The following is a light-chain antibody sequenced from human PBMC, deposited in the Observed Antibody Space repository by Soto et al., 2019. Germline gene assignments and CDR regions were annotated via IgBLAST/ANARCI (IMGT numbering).Light chain of an antibody. J-gene: IGKJ5*01. CDR2: DAS. CDR3: QQRNVWPPIT. CDR1: QSIRTS. V-gene: IGKV3-11*01. Sequence: LVLPPSPATLSLSPGERATLSCRASQSIRTSLAWYQQKPGQAPRLVIFDASNRANGVPARFGGSGSGTDFTLTINSLEPEDFAVYYCQQRNVWPPITFGQGTRLEIK.